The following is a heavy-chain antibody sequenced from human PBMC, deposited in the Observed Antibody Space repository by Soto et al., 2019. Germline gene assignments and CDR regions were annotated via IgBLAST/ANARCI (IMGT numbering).Heavy chain of an antibody. CDR3: ARVGAHLHSWEGWYFDL. V-gene: IGHV4-59*01. CDR1: GDSISSYY. Sequence: QVQLQESGPGLVKPSETLSLTCTVSGDSISSYYWSWIRQPPGKGLEWIGYIYYSGSTNYNPSLVRRVTVLVATSKNLFSLRLSSVAAADSAVYYCARVGAHLHSWEGWYFDLWGRGPLVTVSS. D-gene: IGHD1-26*01. J-gene: IGHJ2*01. CDR2: IYYSGST.